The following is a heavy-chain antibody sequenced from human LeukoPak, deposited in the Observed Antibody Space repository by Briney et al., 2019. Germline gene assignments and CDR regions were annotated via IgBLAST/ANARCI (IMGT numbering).Heavy chain of an antibody. D-gene: IGHD3-16*01. J-gene: IGHJ4*02. CDR1: GYTFTGYY. Sequence: GASVKVSCKASGYTFTGYYMHWGRQAPGHRLEWRGRINPNSGGTNYAQKFQGRVTMTRDKPLRTAYMEVSRLRSDDTAVYYCARGAGGSDYWGQGTLVTVSS. V-gene: IGHV1-2*06. CDR3: ARGAGGSDY. CDR2: INPNSGGT.